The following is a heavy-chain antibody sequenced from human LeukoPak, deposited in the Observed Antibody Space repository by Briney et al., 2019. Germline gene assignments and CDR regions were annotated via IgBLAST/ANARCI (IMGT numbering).Heavy chain of an antibody. CDR3: TRFRDTALDF. V-gene: IGHV3-73*01. CDR2: IRSKANNYAT. Sequence: GGSLRLSCAASGFTFSGSAMHWVRQPSGKGLEWVGRIRSKANNYATAYAASVKGRFTISRDDSKNTAYLQMNTLKTEDTAVYYCTRFRDTALDFWGQGTLVTVSS. J-gene: IGHJ4*02. D-gene: IGHD5-18*01. CDR1: GFTFSGSA.